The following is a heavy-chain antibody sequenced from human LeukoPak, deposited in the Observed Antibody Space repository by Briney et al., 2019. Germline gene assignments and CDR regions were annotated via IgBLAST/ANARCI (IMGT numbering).Heavy chain of an antibody. D-gene: IGHD4-11*01. CDR1: GYTFTSYD. CDR2: MNPNSGNT. J-gene: IGHJ4*02. Sequence: ASVKVSCKASGYTFTSYDINWVRQATGQGLEWMGWMNPNSGNTGYAQKFQGRVTMTRNTSISTAYMELSSLRAEDTAVYYCARGMHDYSITRDYFDYWGQGTLVTVSS. V-gene: IGHV1-8*01. CDR3: ARGMHDYSITRDYFDY.